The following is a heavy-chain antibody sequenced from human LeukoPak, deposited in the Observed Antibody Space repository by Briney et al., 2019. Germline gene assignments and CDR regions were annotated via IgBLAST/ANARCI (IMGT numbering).Heavy chain of an antibody. Sequence: SETLSLTCTVSGGSISSYYWSWIRQPAGKGLESIGHISTSGSTNYNPSLKSRVTMSVDTSKNQFSLKLSSVTAADTAVYYCASRKYSSGWYGPLVYWGQGTLVTVSS. CDR3: ASRKYSSGWYGPLVY. CDR1: GGSISSYY. CDR2: ISTSGST. D-gene: IGHD6-19*01. V-gene: IGHV4-4*07. J-gene: IGHJ4*02.